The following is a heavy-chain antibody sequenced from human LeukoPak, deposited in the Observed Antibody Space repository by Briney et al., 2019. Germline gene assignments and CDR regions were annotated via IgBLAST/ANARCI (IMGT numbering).Heavy chain of an antibody. J-gene: IGHJ4*02. CDR3: ARGYSTSWHPLFGDY. D-gene: IGHD6-13*01. CDR1: GYTFTNYG. CDR2: IGANTGNT. V-gene: IGHV1-18*01. Sequence: ASVKVSCQASGYTFTNYGVSWVRQAPGQGLEWMGWIGANTGNTNYAQKVQDRVIMTTDTSTSTVNMELRSHTSDDTAVYYCARGYSTSWHPLFGDYWGQGTLVTVSS.